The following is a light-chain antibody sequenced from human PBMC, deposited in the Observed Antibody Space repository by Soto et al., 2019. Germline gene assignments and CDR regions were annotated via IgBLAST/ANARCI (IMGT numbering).Light chain of an antibody. CDR3: QQSYSTPWT. CDR1: QSISGY. Sequence: DIQMTQSPSSLSRSAGDRVTITCRASQSISGYLNWYQQKPGKAPKVLMYGTSILQTGVSSRFSGSGSGTDFTLTINSLQPEDFATYYCQQSYSTPWTFGQGTKVEIK. CDR2: GTS. V-gene: IGKV1-39*01. J-gene: IGKJ1*01.